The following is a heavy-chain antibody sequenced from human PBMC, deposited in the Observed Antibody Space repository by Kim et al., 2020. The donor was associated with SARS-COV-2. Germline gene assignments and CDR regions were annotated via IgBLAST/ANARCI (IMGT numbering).Heavy chain of an antibody. D-gene: IGHD3-3*01. V-gene: IGHV4-4*07. CDR3: ARGSGYDFWSGYKETYYYYGMDV. CDR1: GGSISSYY. J-gene: IGHJ6*02. Sequence: SETLSLTCTVSGGSISSYYWNWIRQPAGKGLEWIGRIYTSESTNYNPSLKSRVTMSVDTSKNQFSLKLSSVTAADTAVYYCARGSGYDFWSGYKETYYYYGMDVWGQGTTVTVSS. CDR2: IYTSEST.